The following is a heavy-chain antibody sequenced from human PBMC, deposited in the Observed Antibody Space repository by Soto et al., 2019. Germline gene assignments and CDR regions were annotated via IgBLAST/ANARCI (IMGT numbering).Heavy chain of an antibody. Sequence: QVQLVQSGAEVKKPGSSVKVSCKASGGTFSSYTISWVRQAPGQGLEWMGRIIPILGIANYAQKFQGRVTITAEKSTSTAYMELSSLRSEDTAVYYCAEDAGSSGWFDPWGQGTLVTVSS. CDR2: IIPILGIA. D-gene: IGHD3-10*01. CDR1: GGTFSSYT. J-gene: IGHJ5*02. CDR3: AEDAGSSGWFDP. V-gene: IGHV1-69*02.